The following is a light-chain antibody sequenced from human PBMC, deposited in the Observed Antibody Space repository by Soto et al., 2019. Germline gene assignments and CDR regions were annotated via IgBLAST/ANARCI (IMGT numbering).Light chain of an antibody. J-gene: IGKJ1*01. CDR1: QSIRSW. V-gene: IGKV1-5*01. CDR2: DAS. Sequence: DLQMTQSPSTLSASVGDRVTITCRASQSIRSWLAWYQQKPGKAPELLIYDASSLNRGVPSRFSGSGSGTDFTLTISRLQPDDFATYYCHQYNSYPRTFGHGTKVEIK. CDR3: HQYNSYPRT.